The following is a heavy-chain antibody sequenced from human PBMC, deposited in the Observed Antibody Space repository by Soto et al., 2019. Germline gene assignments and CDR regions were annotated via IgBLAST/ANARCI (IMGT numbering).Heavy chain of an antibody. Sequence: QITLNESGPTQVKPRQTLTLTCTFSGFSLTTSGVGVGWIRQSPGKAPEWLALIYWDDDKRYSPSLKSRLTITKDTSKSPLVLTMADLDPADTATYYCAHRVLRTVFGLVTTTAIYFDFWGQGTPVAVSS. J-gene: IGHJ4*02. CDR3: AHRVLRTVFGLVTTTAIYFDF. CDR1: GFSLTTSGVG. CDR2: IYWDDDK. D-gene: IGHD3-3*01. V-gene: IGHV2-5*02.